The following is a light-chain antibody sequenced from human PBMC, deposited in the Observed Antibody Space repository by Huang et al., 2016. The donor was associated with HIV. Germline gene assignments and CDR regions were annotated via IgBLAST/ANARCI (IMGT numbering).Light chain of an antibody. V-gene: IGKV1-39*01. Sequence: DILLTQSPFSLSASVGDRVTITCRASQNIKTYLNWYQQKPGKATNLLIHSASTLQTGVPSRFSGSGAGTDFTLTVNSLQPEDSATYYCQQGYSALITFGQGTRL. CDR3: QQGYSALIT. CDR1: QNIKTY. J-gene: IGKJ5*01. CDR2: SAS.